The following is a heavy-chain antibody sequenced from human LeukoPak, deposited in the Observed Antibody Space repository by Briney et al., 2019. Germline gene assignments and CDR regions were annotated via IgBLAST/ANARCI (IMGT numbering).Heavy chain of an antibody. CDR3: ARHTDGGVFIKTYFFDS. CDR2: ISDSGSP. J-gene: IGHJ4*02. V-gene: IGHV4-59*08. Sequence: SETLSLTCSVSGASVSNYYWSWLRQTPGKGLEWIGHISDSGSPTCDPSLKSRVTISEDMSKNQISLNLRSVTAADTAVYYCARHTDGGVFIKTYFFDSWGQGFLVSVSS. CDR1: GASVSNYY. D-gene: IGHD3-16*01.